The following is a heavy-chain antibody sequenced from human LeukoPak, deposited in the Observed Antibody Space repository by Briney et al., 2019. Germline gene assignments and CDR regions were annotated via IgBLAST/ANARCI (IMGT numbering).Heavy chain of an antibody. CDR2: ISSSSTYI. J-gene: IGHJ6*02. Sequence: PGGSLRLSCAASGFTFSSYTMNWVRQAPGKGLEWVSSISSSSTYIYHAESVKGRFTISRDNAKNSLYLQMNSLRAKDTAVYYCARVYASGSYYRGMDVWGQGTTVTVSS. V-gene: IGHV3-21*06. CDR1: GFTFSSYT. CDR3: ARVYASGSYYRGMDV. D-gene: IGHD3-10*01.